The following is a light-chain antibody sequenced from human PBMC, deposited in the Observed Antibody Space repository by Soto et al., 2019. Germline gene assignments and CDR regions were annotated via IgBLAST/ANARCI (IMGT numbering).Light chain of an antibody. J-gene: IGLJ2*01. CDR3: AAWDDSLNGVV. CDR2: ANN. Sequence: QAVVTQPPSASGTPGQRVTISCSGSSSNIGSDSVNWYQQLPVTAPKLLIYANNQRPSGVPDRFSGSKSGTSASLAISGLQSEDEADYYCAAWDDSLNGVVFGGGTKVTVL. CDR1: SSNIGSDS. V-gene: IGLV1-44*01.